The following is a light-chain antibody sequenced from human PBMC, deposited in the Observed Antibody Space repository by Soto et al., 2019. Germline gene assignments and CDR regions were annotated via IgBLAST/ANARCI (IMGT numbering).Light chain of an antibody. CDR1: QSISSY. CDR2: AAS. Sequence: DIQMTQSPSSLSASVGDRFTITCRASQSISSYLNWYQQKPGKAPKLLIYAASSLESGVPSRFSGSGSGTEFTLTISSLQTDDSATYYCQQYDSYCTFGGGTKVDIK. CDR3: QQYDSYCT. V-gene: IGKV1-39*01. J-gene: IGKJ4*01.